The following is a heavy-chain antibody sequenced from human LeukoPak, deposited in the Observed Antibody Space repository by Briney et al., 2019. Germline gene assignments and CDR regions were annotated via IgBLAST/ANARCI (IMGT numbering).Heavy chain of an antibody. V-gene: IGHV4-39*01. CDR3: ARHGWQIIDY. CDR1: GGSISISSYY. J-gene: IGHJ4*02. D-gene: IGHD2-15*01. CDR2: IYYSRST. Sequence: SETLSLTCTVSGGSISISSYYWGWIRRPPGKGLEWIGRIYYSRSTYYNPFLKSRVTIYVDTSTNQFSLKLRSVTAADTAVYYCARHGWQIIDYWGQGTLATVSS.